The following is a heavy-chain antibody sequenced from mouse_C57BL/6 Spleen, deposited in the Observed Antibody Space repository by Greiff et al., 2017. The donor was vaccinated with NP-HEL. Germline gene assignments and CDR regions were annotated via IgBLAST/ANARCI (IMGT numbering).Heavy chain of an antibody. V-gene: IGHV1-74*01. Sequence: QVQLQQPGAELVKPGASVKVSCKASGYTFSTYWMHWVKQRPGQGLEWIGRIYPSDSDTNYNQKFKGKATLTVDTSSSTAYMQLSSLTSEDSAVYDDARRRYRYFDVWGTGTTVTVSS. CDR2: IYPSDSDT. J-gene: IGHJ1*03. CDR3: ARRRYRYFDV. CDR1: GYTFSTYW.